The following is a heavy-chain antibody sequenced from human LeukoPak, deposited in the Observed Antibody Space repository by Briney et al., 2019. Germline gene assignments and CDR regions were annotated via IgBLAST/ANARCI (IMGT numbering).Heavy chain of an antibody. J-gene: IGHJ4*02. CDR3: ARERANRLDY. CDR1: GYSISSGYY. V-gene: IGHV4-38-2*02. CDR2: IYHSGST. D-gene: IGHD1-14*01. Sequence: SGTLSLTCTVSGYSISSGYYWGWFRQPPGKGLEWFGSIYHSGSTYYNPSLKSRVTISVDTSKNQFSLKLSSVTAADTAVYYCARERANRLDYWGQGTLVTVSS.